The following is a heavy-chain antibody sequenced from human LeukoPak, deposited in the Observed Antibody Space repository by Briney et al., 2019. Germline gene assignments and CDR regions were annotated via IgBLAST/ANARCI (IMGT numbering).Heavy chain of an antibody. V-gene: IGHV3-23*01. CDR1: GFTFSSYA. CDR3: AKDRRGGSYYAATLDI. Sequence: GGSLRLSCAASGFTFSSYAMSWVRQAPGKGLERVSGISDSGDITYYADSVKRRFTIPRATSKNTLYVQMNSLRVEDTAVYYCAKDRRGGSYYAATLDIWGQGTMVTVSS. CDR2: ISDSGDIT. D-gene: IGHD1-26*01. J-gene: IGHJ3*02.